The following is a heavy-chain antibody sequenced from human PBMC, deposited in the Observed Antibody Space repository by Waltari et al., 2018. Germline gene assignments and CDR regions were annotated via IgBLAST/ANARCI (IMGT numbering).Heavy chain of an antibody. CDR1: GASIKRGTYF. J-gene: IGHJ4*02. CDR3: ARDRNYAEFYFDH. V-gene: IGHV4-61*02. CDR2: IYTNGDP. Sequence: QVQLQESGPSLVRPSETLSLTCSVSGASIKRGTYFWAWVRQPAKKGLEWIGRIYTNGDPHYKPSLQSRATISVDTSKNQISLNLRSLSAADTAVYYCARDRNYAEFYFDHWGPGILVTVSS. D-gene: IGHD1-7*01.